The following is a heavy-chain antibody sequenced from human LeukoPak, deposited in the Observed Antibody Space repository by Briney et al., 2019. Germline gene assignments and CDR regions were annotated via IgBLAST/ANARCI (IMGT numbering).Heavy chain of an antibody. Sequence: SGGSLRLSCAVSGFTFSSYAMNWVRQAPGKGLEWVSIIYGNGATTDYADSGKGRFTIPRDDSKNTQYLQMNSLRAEETAVYYGARKYSGFGYWGQGTLVNVPS. CDR2: IYGNGATT. V-gene: IGHV3-23*01. CDR1: GFTFSSYA. J-gene: IGHJ4*02. CDR3: ARKYSGFGY. D-gene: IGHD5-12*01.